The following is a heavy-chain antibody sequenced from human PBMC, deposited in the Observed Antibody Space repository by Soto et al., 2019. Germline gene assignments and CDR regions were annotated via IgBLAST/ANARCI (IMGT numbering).Heavy chain of an antibody. Sequence: QITLKESGPTLVKPTQTLTLICTFSGFSLRTRGVAVGWFRQPPGKALEWLALIYWDEDKWNSPSLKSRLTIADDTSKNQVVLTMTNVDPVDTATYYCAHRPRGYAYYFDYWGQGILVTVSS. CDR3: AHRPRGYAYYFDY. CDR2: IYWDEDK. CDR1: GFSLRTRGVA. D-gene: IGHD5-12*01. V-gene: IGHV2-5*02. J-gene: IGHJ4*02.